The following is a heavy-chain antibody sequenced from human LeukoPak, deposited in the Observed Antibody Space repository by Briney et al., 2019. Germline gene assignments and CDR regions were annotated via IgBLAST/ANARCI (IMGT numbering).Heavy chain of an antibody. V-gene: IGHV1-18*01. J-gene: IGHJ5*02. CDR2: ISAYNGNT. Sequence: ASVKVSCKASGYTFTSYGISWVRQAPGQGLEWMGWISAYNGNTNYAQKLQGRVTMTRDTSISTAYMELSRLRSDDTAVYYCARSGTTGTTGGWFDPWGQGTLVTVSS. D-gene: IGHD1-1*01. CDR1: GYTFTSYG. CDR3: ARSGTTGTTGGWFDP.